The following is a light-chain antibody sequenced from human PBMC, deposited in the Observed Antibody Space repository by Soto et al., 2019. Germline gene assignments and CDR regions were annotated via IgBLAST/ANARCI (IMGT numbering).Light chain of an antibody. CDR2: DAS. CDR1: QRVSRN. V-gene: IGKV3-11*01. J-gene: IGKJ5*01. CDR3: QQRMES. Sequence: VLTQSPATLSLSKGERATLSCRASQRVSRNLAWYQQKPGQAPRLLIYDASNRATGIPGRFSGSGSGTDFTLTISSLEPEDFAVYYCQQRMESFGQGTRLEIK.